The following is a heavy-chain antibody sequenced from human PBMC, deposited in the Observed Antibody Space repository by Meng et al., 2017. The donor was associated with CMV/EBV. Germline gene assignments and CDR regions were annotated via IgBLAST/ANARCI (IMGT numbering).Heavy chain of an antibody. V-gene: IGHV3-23*01. CDR2: ISSNGGGT. CDR1: GFTFNSYA. CDR3: AKGNMYYYDSSGSKGYFDY. Sequence: GESLKISCAASGFTFNSYAMNWVRQVPGKGLEWVSVISSNGGGTYYADSVRGRFTISRDNPKNTLYLQMNSLRAEDTAVYYCAKGNMYYYDSSGSKGYFDYWGQGTLVTVSS. J-gene: IGHJ4*02. D-gene: IGHD3-22*01.